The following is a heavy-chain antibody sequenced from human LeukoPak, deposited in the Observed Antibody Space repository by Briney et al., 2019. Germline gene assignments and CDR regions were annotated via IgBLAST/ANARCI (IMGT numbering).Heavy chain of an antibody. CDR3: ASSEQLGALDI. J-gene: IGHJ3*02. CDR2: IIPILGIA. Sequence: ASVKVSCKASGGTFSSYAISWVRQAPGQGLEWMGRIIPILGIANYAQKFQGRVTITADKSTSTAYMELSSLRSEDTAVYSCASSEQLGALDIWGQGTMVTVSS. D-gene: IGHD6-13*01. V-gene: IGHV1-69*04. CDR1: GGTFSSYA.